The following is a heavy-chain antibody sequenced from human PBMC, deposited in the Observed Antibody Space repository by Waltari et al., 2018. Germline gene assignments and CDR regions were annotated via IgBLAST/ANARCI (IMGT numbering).Heavy chain of an antibody. CDR3: ARDLIVGATTGGY. J-gene: IGHJ4*02. V-gene: IGHV3-53*01. D-gene: IGHD1-26*01. CDR2: IYRGGST. CDR1: GFTVSSNY. Sequence: EVQLVESGGGLIQPGGSLRLSCAASGFTVSSNYMSWVRQAPGKGLEWVSVIYRGGSTYYADSVKGRFTISRDNSKNTLYLQMNSLRAEDTAVYYCARDLIVGATTGGYWGQGTLVTVSS.